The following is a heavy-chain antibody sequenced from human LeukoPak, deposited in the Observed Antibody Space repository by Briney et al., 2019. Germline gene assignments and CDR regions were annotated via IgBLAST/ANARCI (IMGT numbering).Heavy chain of an antibody. V-gene: IGHV4-59*08. J-gene: IGHJ4*02. Sequence: PSETLSLTCTVSGGSISSYYWSWIRQPPGKGLDWIGYIYYSGSTNYNPSLKSRVTISVDTSKNQFSLKLSSVTAADTAVYYCARRASGATFDYWGQGTLVTVSS. CDR3: ARRASGATFDY. CDR2: IYYSGST. CDR1: GGSISSYY. D-gene: IGHD3-10*01.